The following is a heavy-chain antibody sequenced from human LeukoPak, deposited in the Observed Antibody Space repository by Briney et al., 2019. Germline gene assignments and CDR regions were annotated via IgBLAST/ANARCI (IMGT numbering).Heavy chain of an antibody. CDR2: IYHSGST. D-gene: IGHD3-10*01. CDR3: ARVRYGSGRGYFDY. J-gene: IGHJ4*02. Sequence: KPSETLSLTCAVSGGSISSGGYSWSWIRQPPGKGLEWIGYIYHSGSTYYNPSLKSRVTISVDRSKNQFSLKLSSVTAADTAVYYCARVRYGSGRGYFDYWGQGTLVTVSS. CDR1: GGSISSGGYS. V-gene: IGHV4-30-2*01.